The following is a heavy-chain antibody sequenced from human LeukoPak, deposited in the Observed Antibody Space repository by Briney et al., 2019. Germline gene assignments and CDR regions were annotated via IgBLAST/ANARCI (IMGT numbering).Heavy chain of an antibody. J-gene: IGHJ4*02. V-gene: IGHV4-34*01. CDR2: INHSGST. CDR3: ARAYYYDSSGSTNIDY. Sequence: SETLSLTCAVYGGSFSGYYWSRIRQPPGKGREWIGEINHSGSTNYNPSLKRRGTISVNTSKNQYSLKLSSVTAADTAVYYCARAYYYDSSGSTNIDYWGQGTLVTVSS. D-gene: IGHD3-22*01. CDR1: GGSFSGYY.